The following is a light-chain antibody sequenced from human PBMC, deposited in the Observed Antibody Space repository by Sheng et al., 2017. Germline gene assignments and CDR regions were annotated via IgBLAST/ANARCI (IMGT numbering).Light chain of an antibody. CDR3: QQYNNWPLT. CDR1: QNVNN. J-gene: IGKJ1*01. CDR2: GAS. V-gene: IGKV3-15*01. Sequence: EIVMTQSPATLFVSPGERATLSCRASQNVNNLAWYQQKPGQAPTLLIYGASTRATGIPARFSGSGSGTEFTLTISSLQSEDLAVYYCQQYNNWPLTFGQGTKVEIK.